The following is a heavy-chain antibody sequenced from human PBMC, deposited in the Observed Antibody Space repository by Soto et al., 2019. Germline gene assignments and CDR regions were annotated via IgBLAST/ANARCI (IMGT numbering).Heavy chain of an antibody. CDR3: ARAGIAVAGRYYFDY. V-gene: IGHV1-46*01. CDR1: GYTFTSYY. Sequence: QVQLVQSGAEVKKPGASVKVSCKASGYTFTSYYMHWVRQAPGQGLEWMGIINPSGGSTSYAQKFQGRVTMTRDTSTSTGYMELSSLRSEDTAVYYCARAGIAVAGRYYFDYWGQGTLVTVSS. J-gene: IGHJ4*02. D-gene: IGHD6-19*01. CDR2: INPSGGST.